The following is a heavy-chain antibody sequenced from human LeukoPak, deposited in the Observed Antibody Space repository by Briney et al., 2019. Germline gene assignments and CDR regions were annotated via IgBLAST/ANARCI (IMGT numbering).Heavy chain of an antibody. D-gene: IGHD2-2*01. V-gene: IGHV1-2*02. Sequence: ASVKVSCKASGYIFTDYYMHWVRQAPGQGLEWMGWINPNSGGTNYAQKFHGRVIMTRDTSISTAYVELSSLRSDDTAVYYCAREMLSCSGTNCYPNWFDPWGQGTLVTVSS. J-gene: IGHJ5*02. CDR1: GYIFTDYY. CDR2: INPNSGGT. CDR3: AREMLSCSGTNCYPNWFDP.